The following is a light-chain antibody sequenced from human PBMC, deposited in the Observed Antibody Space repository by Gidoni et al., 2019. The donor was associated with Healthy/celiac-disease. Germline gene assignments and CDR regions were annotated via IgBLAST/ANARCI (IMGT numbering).Light chain of an antibody. J-gene: IGKJ1*01. V-gene: IGKV3-20*01. CDR2: CAS. Sequence: EIVLTQSPGTLSLSQGERATLSYRASQSVSSSYLDWYQQKPGQSPRLLIYCASSRATGIPDRFSGSGSGTDFTLTISRLEPEDFAVYYCQQYGSSPQTFGQGTKVEIK. CDR1: QSVSSSY. CDR3: QQYGSSPQT.